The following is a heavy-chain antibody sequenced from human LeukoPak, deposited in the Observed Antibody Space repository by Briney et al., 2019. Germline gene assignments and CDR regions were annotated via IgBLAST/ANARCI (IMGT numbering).Heavy chain of an antibody. J-gene: IGHJ4*02. Sequence: GGSLRLSCAASGFTFSGSAMHWVRQASGKGLEWVGRIRSNYATTYAASMKGRFTISRDDSQNTAYLQINSLKTEDTAVYYCTRLYDGSGTCYNGDYWGQGTLVTVSS. CDR1: GFTFSGSA. V-gene: IGHV3-73*01. D-gene: IGHD3-10*01. CDR3: TRLYDGSGTCYNGDY. CDR2: IRSNYAT.